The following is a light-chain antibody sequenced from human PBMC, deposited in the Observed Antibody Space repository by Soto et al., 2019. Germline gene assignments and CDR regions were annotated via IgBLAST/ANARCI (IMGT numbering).Light chain of an antibody. CDR2: EVS. Sequence: QSVLTQPPSASWSPGQSFTISCTGTSSDVGGYNYVSWYQQHPGKAPKLMIYEVSKRPSGVPDRFSGSKSGNTASLTVSGLQAEDEADYYCSSYAGSNSYVFGTGTKVTVL. V-gene: IGLV2-8*01. CDR1: SSDVGGYNY. CDR3: SSYAGSNSYV. J-gene: IGLJ1*01.